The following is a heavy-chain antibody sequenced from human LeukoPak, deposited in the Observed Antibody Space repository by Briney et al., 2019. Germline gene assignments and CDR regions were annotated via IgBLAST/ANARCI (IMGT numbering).Heavy chain of an antibody. CDR3: ARDLRVGYDYGDYDDS. D-gene: IGHD4-17*01. V-gene: IGHV3-23*01. CDR1: GFSLSNYA. Sequence: GGSLRLSCAPSGFSLSNYAMSWVRQAPGKGLEWVSLIIASSGSTVYADSVKGRFTISRDNSKNTLYLQMNSLRAEDTAVYYCARDLRVGYDYGDYDDSWGQGTMVTVSS. CDR2: IIASSGST. J-gene: IGHJ3*01.